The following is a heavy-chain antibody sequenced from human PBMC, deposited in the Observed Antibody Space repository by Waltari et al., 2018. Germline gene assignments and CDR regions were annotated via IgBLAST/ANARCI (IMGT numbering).Heavy chain of an antibody. D-gene: IGHD6-13*01. CDR3: AKDLRGSSSWFPPAY. J-gene: IGHJ4*02. Sequence: EVQLLESGGGLVQPGGSLRLSCAASGFTFSSYAMSWVRQAPGKGLEWVSAISGSGGSTYYADSVKGRFTLDRDNSNNTPYLQKNSLRAEDTAVYYCAKDLRGSSSWFPPAYWGQGTLVTVSS. V-gene: IGHV3-23*01. CDR2: ISGSGGST. CDR1: GFTFSSYA.